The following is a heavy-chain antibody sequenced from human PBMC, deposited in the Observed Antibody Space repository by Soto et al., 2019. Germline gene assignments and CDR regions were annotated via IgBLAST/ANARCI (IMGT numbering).Heavy chain of an antibody. CDR1: GGSISSGGYY. V-gene: IGHV4-31*03. CDR2: IYYSGST. CDR3: ARVKDPRIWVPNDAFDI. D-gene: IGHD7-27*01. J-gene: IGHJ3*02. Sequence: SETLSLTCTVSGGSISSGGYYWSWIRQHPGKGLEWIGYIYYSGSTYYNPSLKSRVTISVVTSKNQFSLKLSSVTAADTAVYYCARVKDPRIWVPNDAFDIWGQGTMVTVSS.